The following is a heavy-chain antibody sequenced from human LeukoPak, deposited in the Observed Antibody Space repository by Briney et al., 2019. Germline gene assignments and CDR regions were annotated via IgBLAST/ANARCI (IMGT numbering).Heavy chain of an antibody. Sequence: HPGGSLRLSCAASGFTFSSYWMSWVRQAPGKGLEWVANIKQDGSEKYYVDSVKGRFTISRDNAKNSLYLQMNSLRAEDTAVYYCAREDFWSGYSPVYFDYWGQGTLVTVSS. D-gene: IGHD3-3*01. CDR2: IKQDGSEK. CDR3: AREDFWSGYSPVYFDY. J-gene: IGHJ4*02. V-gene: IGHV3-7*01. CDR1: GFTFSSYW.